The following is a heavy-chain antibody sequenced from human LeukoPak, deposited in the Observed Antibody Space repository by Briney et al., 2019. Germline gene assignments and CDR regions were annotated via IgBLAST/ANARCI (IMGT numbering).Heavy chain of an antibody. CDR2: IDPSDSYT. V-gene: IGHV5-10-1*01. J-gene: IGHJ5*02. CDR3: ARIVRGVIEPWFDP. CDR1: GYSFTSYW. Sequence: PGESLKISCKGSGYSFTSYWISWVRPMPGKGLEWMWRIDPSDSYTNYSPSFQGHVTISADKSISTAYLQWSSLKASDTAMYYCARIVRGVIEPWFDPWGQGTLVTVSS. D-gene: IGHD3-10*01.